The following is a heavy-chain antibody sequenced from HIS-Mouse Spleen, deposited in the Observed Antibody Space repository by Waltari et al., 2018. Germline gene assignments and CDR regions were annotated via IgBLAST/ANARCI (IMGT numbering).Heavy chain of an antibody. V-gene: IGHV3-30*18. J-gene: IGHJ4*02. D-gene: IGHD3-3*01. CDR3: AKGGYYDFWSGDN. CDR1: GFTFSSKG. CDR2: ISYDGSNK. Sequence: QVQLVESGGGVVQTGRSLGRAGEAPGFTFSSKGMHWVRQAPGKGLEWVAVISYDGSNKYYADSVKGRFTISRDNSKNTLYLQMNSLRAEDTAVYYCAKGGYYDFWSGDNWGQGTLVTVSS.